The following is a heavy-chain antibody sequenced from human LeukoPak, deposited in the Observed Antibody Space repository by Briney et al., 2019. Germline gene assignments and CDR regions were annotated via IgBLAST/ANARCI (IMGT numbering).Heavy chain of an antibody. CDR3: ARDRAGYCSGGSCHMYPYYYYYMDV. D-gene: IGHD2-15*01. Sequence: SVKVSCKASGGTFSSYAISWVRQAPGQGLEWMGGIIPIFGTANYAQKFQGRVTITADKSTSTAYMELSSLRSEDTAVYYCARDRAGYCSGGSCHMYPYYYYYMDVWGKGTTVTVSS. CDR2: IIPIFGTA. J-gene: IGHJ6*03. CDR1: GGTFSSYA. V-gene: IGHV1-69*06.